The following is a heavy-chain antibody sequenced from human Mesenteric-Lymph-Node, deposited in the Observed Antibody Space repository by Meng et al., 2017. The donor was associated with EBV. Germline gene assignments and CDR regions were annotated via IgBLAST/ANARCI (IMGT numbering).Heavy chain of an antibody. J-gene: IGHJ5*02. CDR2: ISHTGTT. CDR3: ARRDVDGYYNYFDP. Sequence: GELQEAGQRLVQAAGTLSLSCAVSGDSISSSNWWNWVRQAAGKALEWIGQISHTGTTNYNPSLKSRVNISLDMSKNQFALTLNSVTAADTAVYYCARRDVDGYYNYFDPWGRGTLVTVSS. V-gene: IGHV4-4*02. D-gene: IGHD3-22*01. CDR1: GDSISSSNW.